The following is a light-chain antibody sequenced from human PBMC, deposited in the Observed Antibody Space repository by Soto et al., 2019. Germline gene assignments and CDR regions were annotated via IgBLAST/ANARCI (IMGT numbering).Light chain of an antibody. CDR1: QGISSY. CDR2: GAS. V-gene: IGKV1-8*01. CDR3: PQSYSTPIS. J-gene: IGKJ5*01. Sequence: AVRMTQSPSSFSASKGDRVTITCRASQGISSYLAWYQQKPGKAPKILIYGASTLQSGVPSRFSGSGSGTDFTLTISSLQPEDFATYYCPQSYSTPISFGQGTRLEIK.